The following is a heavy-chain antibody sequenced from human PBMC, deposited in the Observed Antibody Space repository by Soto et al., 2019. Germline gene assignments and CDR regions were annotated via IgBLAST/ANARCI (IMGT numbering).Heavy chain of an antibody. D-gene: IGHD2-2*01. CDR2: IIPIFGTA. CDR1: GGTFSSYA. Sequence: AASVKVSCKASGGTFSSYAISWVRQAPGQGLEWMGGIIPIFGTANYAQKFQGRVTITADKSTSTAYMELSSLRSEDTAVYYCASGIVVVPAAESFDYWGQGTLVTVSS. V-gene: IGHV1-69*06. J-gene: IGHJ4*02. CDR3: ASGIVVVPAAESFDY.